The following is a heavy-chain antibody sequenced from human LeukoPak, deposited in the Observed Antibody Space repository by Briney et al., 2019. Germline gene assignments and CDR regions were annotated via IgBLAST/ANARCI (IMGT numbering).Heavy chain of an antibody. J-gene: IGHJ4*02. D-gene: IGHD2/OR15-2a*01. CDR3: ARRGSTDY. CDR2: IKEDGSEK. Sequence: GGSLRLSCAASGFSFSGYWMTWVRQAPGKGLEWVANIKEDGSEKYYADFVKGRFTISRDNAKNSLDLQMNSLRAEDTAVYYCARRGSTDYWGQGNLVTVSS. CDR1: GFSFSGYW. V-gene: IGHV3-7*03.